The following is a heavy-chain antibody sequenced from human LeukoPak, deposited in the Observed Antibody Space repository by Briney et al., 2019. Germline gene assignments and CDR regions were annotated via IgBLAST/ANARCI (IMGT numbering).Heavy chain of an antibody. CDR3: ARDDYRGVTNFDP. CDR1: GGSISPYF. Sequence: SETLSLTCIVSGGSISPYFWSWFRQPPGKGLEWIGYISYTGSTIYSPSLKSRVTISVDTSKNQFSLQLTSVTAADTAVYYCARDDYRGVTNFDPWGQGTLVTVSS. D-gene: IGHD3-10*01. CDR2: ISYTGST. J-gene: IGHJ5*02. V-gene: IGHV4-59*01.